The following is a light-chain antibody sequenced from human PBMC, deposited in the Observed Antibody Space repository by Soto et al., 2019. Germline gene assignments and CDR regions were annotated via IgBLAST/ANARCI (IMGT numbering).Light chain of an antibody. CDR2: HAS. V-gene: IGKV1-5*01. CDR1: QTIGTW. Sequence: IHMTPLPSTLSATVGSTVTITCRTSQTIGTWLAWYQYKPRKAPKFLNYHASSVETGVPTRFSGSGSGTEFTLTITNRQPEDFATYYCHQYKSYLYSFGQGTKVDI. CDR3: HQYKSYLYS. J-gene: IGKJ2*01.